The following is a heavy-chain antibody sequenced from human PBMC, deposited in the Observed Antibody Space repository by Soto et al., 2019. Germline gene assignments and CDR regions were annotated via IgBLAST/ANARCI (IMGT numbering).Heavy chain of an antibody. CDR2: IWYDGSNK. V-gene: IGHV3-33*01. J-gene: IGHJ6*02. CDR1: GFTFSSYG. D-gene: IGHD6-13*01. CDR3: ARDLVPAAGWGYHYGMDV. Sequence: QVQLVESGGGVVQPGRSLRLSCAASGFTFSSYGMHWVRQAPGKGLEWVAVIWYDGSNKYYADSVKGRFTISRDNSKNTLYLQMNSLRAEDTAVYYCARDLVPAAGWGYHYGMDVWGQGTTVTVSS.